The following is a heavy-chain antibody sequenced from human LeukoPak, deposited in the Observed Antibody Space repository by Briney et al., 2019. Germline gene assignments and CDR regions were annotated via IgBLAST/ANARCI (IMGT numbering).Heavy chain of an antibody. D-gene: IGHD2-15*01. J-gene: IGHJ5*02. V-gene: IGHV1-24*01. CDR1: GYTLTELS. CDR3: ATDRGYCSGGSCGHNWFDP. CDR2: FDPEDGET. Sequence: ASVKVSCKVSGYTLTELSMHWVRQAPGKGLEWMGGFDPEDGETIYAQKFQGRVTMTEDTSTDTAYMELSSLRSEDAAVYYCATDRGYCSGGSCGHNWFDPWGQGTLVTVSS.